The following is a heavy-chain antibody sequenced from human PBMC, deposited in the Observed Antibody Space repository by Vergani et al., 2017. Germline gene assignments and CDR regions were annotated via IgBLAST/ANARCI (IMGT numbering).Heavy chain of an antibody. D-gene: IGHD5-12*01. V-gene: IGHV3-33*01. CDR1: GFTFNQYG. J-gene: IGHJ5*02. Sequence: QVQLVESGGGVVQPGRSLRLSCAASGFTFNQYGMHWVRQAPGKGLEWVAVTWYDGNNKQYADSVKGRFTISRDNSKSTMYLQVNSLRDEDTGVYYCARDFRLLYDRFDPWGQGTLVTVFS. CDR2: TWYDGNNK. CDR3: ARDFRLLYDRFDP.